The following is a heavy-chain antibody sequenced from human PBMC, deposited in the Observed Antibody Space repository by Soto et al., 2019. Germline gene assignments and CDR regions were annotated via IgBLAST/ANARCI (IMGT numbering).Heavy chain of an antibody. J-gene: IGHJ6*02. Sequence: PGGSLRLSCAASGVRFSSYAVSWVRQAPGKGLEWLSVISGSGATTFSADSVKGRFTFSKDSSMNSFYLQMDSLKVDDTAVYYCAALAMAGDTVYYFNGLDVWGQGTTVTVSS. D-gene: IGHD3-3*02. CDR3: AALAMAGDTVYYFNGLDV. V-gene: IGHV3-23*01. CDR1: GVRFSSYA. CDR2: ISGSGATT.